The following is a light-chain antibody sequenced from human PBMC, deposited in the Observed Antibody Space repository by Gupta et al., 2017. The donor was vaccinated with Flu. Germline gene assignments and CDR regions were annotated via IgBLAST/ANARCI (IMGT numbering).Light chain of an antibody. CDR3: AAWDDSLNGLYV. CDR1: SSNIGSNT. J-gene: IGLJ1*01. CDR2: TNN. Sequence: SVLTQPPSASGTPGQRVTISCSGSSSNIGSNTVDWYQQLPGTAPKLLIYTNNQRPSGVPDRFSGSKSGTSASLAISGLQSEDEADCYCAAWDDSLNGLYVFGTGTKVTVL. V-gene: IGLV1-44*01.